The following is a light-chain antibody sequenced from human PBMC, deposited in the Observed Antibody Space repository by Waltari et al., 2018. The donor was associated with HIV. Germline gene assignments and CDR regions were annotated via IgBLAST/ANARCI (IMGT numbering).Light chain of an antibody. CDR2: KDN. CDR1: ALAKQY. V-gene: IGLV3-25*03. Sequence: SYELTQLPSVSVSPGQTARITCSGDALAKQYAYWYQQKPGQAPVLMISKDNERPSGTPERFSGSSSGTTVTLTISGVQAEDEADYYCAAWDDSLGGLWVFGGGTKLTVL. J-gene: IGLJ3*02. CDR3: AAWDDSLGGLWV.